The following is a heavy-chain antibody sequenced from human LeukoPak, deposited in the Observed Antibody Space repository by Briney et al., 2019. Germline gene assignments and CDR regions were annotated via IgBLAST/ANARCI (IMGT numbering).Heavy chain of an antibody. CDR2: FDPEDGAR. CDR3: ATGYTYDYSLY. CDR1: GDTATGFS. D-gene: IGHD5-18*01. V-gene: IGHV1-24*01. Sequence: GASVKVSCKVSGDTATGFSIHWVRQAPGHGLEWMGGFDPEDGARNFAQKFQGRVTMTEDTSTDTAYMDLSSLRSEDTAVYYCATGYTYDYSLYWGQGTLVTVSS. J-gene: IGHJ4*02.